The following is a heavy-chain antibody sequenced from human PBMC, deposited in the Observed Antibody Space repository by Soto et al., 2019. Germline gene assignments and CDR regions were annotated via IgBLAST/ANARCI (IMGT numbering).Heavy chain of an antibody. Sequence: PGESLKISCKGSGYSFTSYWIGLVRQVPGKGLEWMGIIYPGDSDTRYSPSFQGQVTISADKSISTAYLQWSSLKASDTAMYYCARQERFLEWLLDPFDYWGQGTLVTVSS. CDR2: IYPGDSDT. D-gene: IGHD3-3*01. V-gene: IGHV5-51*01. CDR3: ARQERFLEWLLDPFDY. CDR1: GYSFTSYW. J-gene: IGHJ4*02.